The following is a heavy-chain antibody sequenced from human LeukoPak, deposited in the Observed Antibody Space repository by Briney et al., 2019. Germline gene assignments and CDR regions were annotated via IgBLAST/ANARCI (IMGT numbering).Heavy chain of an antibody. CDR2: INTNTGNP. Sequence: ASVKVSCKASGYTFTSYAMNWVRQAPGQGLEWMGGINTNTGNPTYAQGFTGRFVFSLDTSVSTAYLQISSLKAEDTAVYYCARAGCTNGVCYYYYYGMDVWGQGTTVTVSS. CDR3: ARAGCTNGVCYYYYYGMDV. D-gene: IGHD2-8*01. CDR1: GYTFTSYA. J-gene: IGHJ6*02. V-gene: IGHV7-4-1*02.